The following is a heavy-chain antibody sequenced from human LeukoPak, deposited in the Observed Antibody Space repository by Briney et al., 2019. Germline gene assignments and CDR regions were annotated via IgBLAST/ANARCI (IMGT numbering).Heavy chain of an antibody. CDR2: IYYSGST. V-gene: IGHV4-59*01. Sequence: SETLSLTCTVSGGSISSYYWSWIRQPPGKGLEWIGYIYYSGSTNYNPSLKSRVTISVDTSKNQFPLKLSSVTAADTAVYYCARARMGAAVAGTWFDPWGQGTLVTVSS. D-gene: IGHD6-19*01. CDR3: ARARMGAAVAGTWFDP. J-gene: IGHJ5*02. CDR1: GGSISSYY.